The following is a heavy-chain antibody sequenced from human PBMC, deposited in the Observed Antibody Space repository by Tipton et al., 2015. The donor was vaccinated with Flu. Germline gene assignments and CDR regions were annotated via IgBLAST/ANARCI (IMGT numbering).Heavy chain of an antibody. V-gene: IGHV4-4*07. D-gene: IGHD3-10*01. CDR2: MSASGSS. Sequence: TLSLTCTVSGDSMSSFYWTWVRQPAGKGLEWIGRMSASGSSKYKPSLKSRVTMSVDTSKNQFSLRLTSVTPADTAVYYCARGSGSGTDVTFYFWGQGTLVTVSS. CDR1: GDSMSSFY. CDR3: ARGSGSGTDVTFYF. J-gene: IGHJ4*02.